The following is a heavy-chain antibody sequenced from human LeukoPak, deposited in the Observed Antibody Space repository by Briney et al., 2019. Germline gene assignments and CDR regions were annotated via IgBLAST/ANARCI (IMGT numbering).Heavy chain of an antibody. J-gene: IGHJ4*02. V-gene: IGHV1-8*01. CDR3: ARGRLLGIAARRVFDY. Sequence: ASVKVSCKASGYTFTSYDINWVRQATGQGLEWMGWMNPNSGNTGYAQKFQGRVTMTRNTSISTAYMELSSLRSEDTAVYYCARGRLLGIAARRVFDYWGQGTLVTVSS. CDR2: MNPNSGNT. D-gene: IGHD6-6*01. CDR1: GYTFTSYD.